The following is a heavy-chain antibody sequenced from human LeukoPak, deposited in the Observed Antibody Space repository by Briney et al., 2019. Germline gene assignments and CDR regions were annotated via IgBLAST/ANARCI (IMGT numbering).Heavy chain of an antibody. J-gene: IGHJ3*01. CDR3: ARSSYSSSSSV. Sequence: GGSLRLSCAVSGFTFGGFGMIGSRQAPGKGLEWVASINSDGSEGYYADVVKGRFTISRDNAKNSLYLQINSLRAEDTAVYYCARSSYSSSSSVWGQGTMVTVSS. CDR1: GFTFGGFG. CDR2: INSDGSEG. D-gene: IGHD6-6*01. V-gene: IGHV3-7*03.